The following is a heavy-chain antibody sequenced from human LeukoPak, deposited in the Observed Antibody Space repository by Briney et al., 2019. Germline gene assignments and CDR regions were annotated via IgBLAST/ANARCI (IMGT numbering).Heavy chain of an antibody. CDR1: GLTFSSYA. CDR3: AVDYGDYIDAFDI. J-gene: IGHJ3*02. V-gene: IGHV3-30*04. D-gene: IGHD4-17*01. Sequence: PGGSLRLSCAASGLTFSSYAMHWVRQAPGKGLEWVAVISNDGTNEYYADSMKGRFTISRDNSKNTLYPQMNSLTGGDTAVYYCAVDYGDYIDAFDIWGQGTMVTVSS. CDR2: ISNDGTNE.